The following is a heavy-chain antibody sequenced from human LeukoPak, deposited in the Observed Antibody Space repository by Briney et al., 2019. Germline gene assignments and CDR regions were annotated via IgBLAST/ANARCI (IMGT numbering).Heavy chain of an antibody. D-gene: IGHD3-3*01. CDR2: IYSGGST. V-gene: IGHV3-53*01. Sequence: PGGSLRLSCAASGFTVSSNYMSWVRQAPGKGLEWVSVIYSGGSTYYADCVKGRFTISSDNSKNPLYLQMNSLRAEDTAVYYCARGGRFFVDYWGQGTLVTVSS. J-gene: IGHJ4*02. CDR3: ARGGRFFVDY. CDR1: GFTVSSNY.